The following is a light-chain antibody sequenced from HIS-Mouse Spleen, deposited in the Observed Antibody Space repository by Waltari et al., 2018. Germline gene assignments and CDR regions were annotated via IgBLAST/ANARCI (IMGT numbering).Light chain of an antibody. CDR1: SSDVGGYNY. J-gene: IGLJ1*01. Sequence: QSALTQPPSASGSPGQSVTISCTGTSSDVGGYNYVSWYQQHPGKAPKLMIYEVSKRPSGVPDRFSGSKSGNTASLTVSGLQAEDEAEYYCSSYAGSKDVFGTGTKVTVL. CDR2: EVS. V-gene: IGLV2-8*01. CDR3: SSYAGSKDV.